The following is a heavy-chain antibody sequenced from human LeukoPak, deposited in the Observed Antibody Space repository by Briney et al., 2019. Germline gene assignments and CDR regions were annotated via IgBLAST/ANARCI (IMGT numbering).Heavy chain of an antibody. CDR3: AKREPFDY. V-gene: IGHV3-23*01. J-gene: IGHJ4*02. Sequence: GGSLRHSCAASGFTFSSNAMSWVRRAPGKGLEWVSAISGSGGSTFYAESVRGRFTISRDNSKNTLFLQMNSLRAEDTAVYYCAKREPFDYWGQGILVTVSS. CDR1: GFTFSSNA. D-gene: IGHD1-14*01. CDR2: ISGSGGST.